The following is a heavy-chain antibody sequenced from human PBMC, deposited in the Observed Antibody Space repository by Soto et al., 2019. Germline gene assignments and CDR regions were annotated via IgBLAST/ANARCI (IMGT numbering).Heavy chain of an antibody. Sequence: VASVKVSCKASGYTFTSYGISWVRQAPGQGLEWMGWISAYNGNTNYAQKLQGRVTMTTDTSTSTAYMELRSLRSDDTAVYYCARVCSSTSCYASNWFDPWGQGTLVTVSS. CDR2: ISAYNGNT. V-gene: IGHV1-18*01. J-gene: IGHJ5*02. D-gene: IGHD2-2*01. CDR3: ARVCSSTSCYASNWFDP. CDR1: GYTFTSYG.